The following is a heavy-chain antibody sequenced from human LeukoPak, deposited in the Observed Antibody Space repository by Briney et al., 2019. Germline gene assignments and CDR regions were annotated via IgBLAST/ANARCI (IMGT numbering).Heavy chain of an antibody. CDR3: AGSYCSSISCRFDY. CDR2: MNPNSGNT. V-gene: IGHV1-8*01. CDR1: GYTFTSYD. J-gene: IGHJ4*02. Sequence: ASVKVSCKASGYTFTSYDINWVRQATGQGLEWMGWMNPNSGNTGYAQKLQGRVTMTRNTSISTAYMELSSLRSEDTAVYYCAGSYCSSISCRFDYWGQGTLVTVSS. D-gene: IGHD2-2*01.